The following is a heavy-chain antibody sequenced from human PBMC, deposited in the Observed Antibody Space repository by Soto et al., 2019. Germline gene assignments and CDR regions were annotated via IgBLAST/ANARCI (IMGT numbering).Heavy chain of an antibody. CDR2: IKSKTNGGTT. J-gene: IGHJ4*02. CDR3: TREPLGYCSGSTCYSYFDY. CDR1: GFTFSHAW. D-gene: IGHD2-2*01. Sequence: GGSLRLSCAASGFTFSHAWMNWVRQAPGKGLEWVGRIKSKTNGGTTDYAAPVKGRFAISRDDSEDTLYLQMNSLETEDTAVYFCTREPLGYCSGSTCYSYFDYWGQGALVTVSS. V-gene: IGHV3-15*01.